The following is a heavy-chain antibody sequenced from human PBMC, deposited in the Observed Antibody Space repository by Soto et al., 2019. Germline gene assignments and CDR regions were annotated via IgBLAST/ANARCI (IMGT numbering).Heavy chain of an antibody. D-gene: IGHD3-3*01. CDR1: GFTFSSYA. CDR3: AKDPTIFGVVIPWYYGMDV. Sequence: GSLRLSCAASGFTFSSYAMSWVRQAPGKGLEWVSAISGSGGSTYYADSVKGRFTISRDNSKNTLYLQMNSLRAEDTAVYYCAKDPTIFGVVIPWYYGMDVWGQGTTVTVSS. V-gene: IGHV3-23*01. CDR2: ISGSGGST. J-gene: IGHJ6*02.